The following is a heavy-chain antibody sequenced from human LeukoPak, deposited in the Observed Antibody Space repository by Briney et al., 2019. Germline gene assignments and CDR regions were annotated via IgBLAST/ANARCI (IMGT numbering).Heavy chain of an antibody. Sequence: GGSLRLSCTASGFTFGDYAMSWFRQAPGKGLEWVGFIRSKAYGGTTEYAASVKGRFTISRDDSKSIAYLQMNSLKTEDTAVYYCTRGWVSSGWYVGYSERTEGAYYFDYWGQGTLVTVSS. CDR1: GFTFGDYA. CDR3: TRGWVSSGWYVGYSERTEGAYYFDY. D-gene: IGHD6-19*01. CDR2: IRSKAYGGTT. J-gene: IGHJ4*02. V-gene: IGHV3-49*03.